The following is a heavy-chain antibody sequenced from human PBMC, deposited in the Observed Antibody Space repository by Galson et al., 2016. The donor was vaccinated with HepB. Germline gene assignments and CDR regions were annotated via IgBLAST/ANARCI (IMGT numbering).Heavy chain of an antibody. CDR2: VSPYNGNT. CDR3: ARMGLVGATPLPYYYYHALDV. CDR1: GDTFTKYG. J-gene: IGHJ6*02. D-gene: IGHD1-26*01. V-gene: IGHV1-18*01. Sequence: VKVSCKASGDTFTKYGISWVRQAPGQGLEWMGWVSPYNGNTNYPQKLQGRVTMTTDTSTTTAYMEVRSLRSDDTAVYYCARMGLVGATPLPYYYYHALDVWGQGTTVTVSS.